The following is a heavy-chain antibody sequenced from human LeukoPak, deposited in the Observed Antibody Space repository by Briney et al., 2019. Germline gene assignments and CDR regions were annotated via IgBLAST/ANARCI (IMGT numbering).Heavy chain of an antibody. CDR1: GYTFTGYY. Sequence: GASVKVSCKASGYTFTGYYMHWVRQAPGQGLEWMGWIDPNSGGTNYAQKSQGRVTMTRDTSISTAYMELSRLRSDDTAVYYCARGLPDRYYYGSGSYLDYWGQGTLVTVSS. J-gene: IGHJ4*02. CDR2: IDPNSGGT. CDR3: ARGLPDRYYYGSGSYLDY. V-gene: IGHV1-2*02. D-gene: IGHD3-10*01.